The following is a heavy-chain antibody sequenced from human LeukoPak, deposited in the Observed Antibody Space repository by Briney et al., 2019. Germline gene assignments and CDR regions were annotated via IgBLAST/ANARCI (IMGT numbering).Heavy chain of an antibody. CDR1: GGSISSYY. CDR2: IYYSGST. V-gene: IGHV4-59*08. J-gene: IGHJ6*02. Sequence: SETLSLTCTVSGGSISSYYWSWIRQPPGKGLEWIGYIYYSGSTNYNPSLKSRVTISVDTSKNQFSLKLSSVTTADTAVYYCARGIQGYYYGMDVWGQGTTVTVSS. CDR3: ARGIQGYYYGMDV.